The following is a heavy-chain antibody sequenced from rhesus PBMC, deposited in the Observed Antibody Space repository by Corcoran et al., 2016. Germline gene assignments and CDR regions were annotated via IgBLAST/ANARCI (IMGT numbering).Heavy chain of an antibody. Sequence: QVQLQESGPGVVKPSETLSLTCAVSGGSISSGYDWSWIRQPPGKGLEWIGYIYGSSASTNYNPSLKNRVTISKDTSKNQFSLKLSSVTAADTAVYYCARKNSGWYYFDYWGQGVLVTVSS. D-gene: IGHD6-31*01. CDR3: ARKNSGWYYFDY. J-gene: IGHJ4*01. V-gene: IGHV4-76*01. CDR2: IYGSSAST. CDR1: GGSISSGYD.